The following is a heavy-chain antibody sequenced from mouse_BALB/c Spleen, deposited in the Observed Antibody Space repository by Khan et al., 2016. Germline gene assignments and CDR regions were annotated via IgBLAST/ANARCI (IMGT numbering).Heavy chain of an antibody. D-gene: IGHD2-4*01. V-gene: IGHV3-2*02. CDR2: ISYSGST. CDR3: AMGITTRYAMDY. CDR1: GYSITSDYA. J-gene: IGHJ4*01. Sequence: EVQLVESGPGLVKPSQSLSLTCTVTGYSITSDYAWNWIRQFPGNKLEWMGYISYSGSTSYNPSLKSRISITRDTSKNQFFLQLNSVTTEDTAIYYCAMGITTRYAMDYWGQGTSVTVSS.